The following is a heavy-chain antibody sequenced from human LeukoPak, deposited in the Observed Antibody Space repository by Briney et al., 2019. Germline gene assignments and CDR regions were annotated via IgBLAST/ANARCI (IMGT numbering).Heavy chain of an antibody. Sequence: ASVKVSCKASGYTFTSYFMHWVRQAPGQRLEWMGIINPSGGGTSYTQRFQDRLTVTTDTSTSTVYMELSSLRSEDTAIYYCARGDIAVAGLFDYWGQGTLVTVSS. CDR1: GYTFTSYF. D-gene: IGHD6-19*01. J-gene: IGHJ4*02. CDR3: ARGDIAVAGLFDY. CDR2: INPSGGGT. V-gene: IGHV1-46*01.